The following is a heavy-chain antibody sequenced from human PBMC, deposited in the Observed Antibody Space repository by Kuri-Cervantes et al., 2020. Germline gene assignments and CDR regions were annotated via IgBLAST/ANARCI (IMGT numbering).Heavy chain of an antibody. CDR1: GGSISSGGYS. Sequence: SETLSLTCAVSGGSISSGGYSWSWIRQPPGKGLEWIGYIYHSGSTYYNPSLKSRVTISVDRSKNQFSLKLSSVTAADTAVYYCARGYCSSTSCYFIDGGLGWFDPWGQGTLVTVSS. CDR2: IYHSGST. V-gene: IGHV4-30-2*01. J-gene: IGHJ5*02. CDR3: ARGYCSSTSCYFIDGGLGWFDP. D-gene: IGHD2-2*01.